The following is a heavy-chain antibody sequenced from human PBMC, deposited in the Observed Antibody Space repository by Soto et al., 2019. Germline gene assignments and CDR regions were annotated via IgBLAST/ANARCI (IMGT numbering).Heavy chain of an antibody. CDR3: ARDHLETGTMSIFDY. CDR2: INAGNGNT. CDR1: GYTFTSYA. Sequence: QVQLVQSGAEVKKPGASVKVSCKASGYTFTSYAMHWVRQAPGQRLEWMGWINAGNGNTKYSQKFQGRVTITRDTSASTAYMELSSLRSEDTAVHYCARDHLETGTMSIFDYWGQGTLVTVSS. J-gene: IGHJ4*02. D-gene: IGHD1-7*01. V-gene: IGHV1-3*01.